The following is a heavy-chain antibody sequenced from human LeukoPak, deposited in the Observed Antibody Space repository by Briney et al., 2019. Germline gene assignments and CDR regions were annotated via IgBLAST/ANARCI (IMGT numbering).Heavy chain of an antibody. D-gene: IGHD6-19*01. Sequence: GGSLRLSCTASGFTFSNNAMTWVRQAPGKGLEWVSAVAGRGDGIEYADSVKGRFTISRDNSKNTVYLQMNNLSADDTAVYYCAKRSGYSSGWFDYWGHGTPVTVSS. CDR1: GFTFSNNA. CDR3: AKRSGYSSGWFDY. J-gene: IGHJ4*01. CDR2: VAGRGDGI. V-gene: IGHV3-23*01.